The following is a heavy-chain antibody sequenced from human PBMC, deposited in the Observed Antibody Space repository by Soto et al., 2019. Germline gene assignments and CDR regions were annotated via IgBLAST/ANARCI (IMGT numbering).Heavy chain of an antibody. D-gene: IGHD2-15*01. V-gene: IGHV3-48*01. J-gene: IGHJ4*02. CDR3: ARDKGRSPLDY. CDR1: GFTFSSYS. Sequence: EVQLVESGGGLVQPGGSLRLSCAASGFTFSSYSMNWVRQAPGKGLEWVSYISSSSSTIYYADSVKGPFTISRDNAKNSLYLQMNSLRAEDTAVYYCARDKGRSPLDYWGQGTLVTVSS. CDR2: ISSSSSTI.